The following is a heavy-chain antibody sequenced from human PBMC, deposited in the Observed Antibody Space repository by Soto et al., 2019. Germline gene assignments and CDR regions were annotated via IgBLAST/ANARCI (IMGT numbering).Heavy chain of an antibody. Sequence: ASVKVSCKASGYTFTGYYMHWVRQAPGQGLEWMGWINPNSGGTNYAQKFQGWVTMTRDTSISTAYMELSRLRSDDTAVYYCAREPSDYGSGIRSPLAVYFDYWGQGTLVTVSS. CDR2: INPNSGGT. CDR3: AREPSDYGSGIRSPLAVYFDY. V-gene: IGHV1-2*04. CDR1: GYTFTGYY. J-gene: IGHJ4*02. D-gene: IGHD3-10*01.